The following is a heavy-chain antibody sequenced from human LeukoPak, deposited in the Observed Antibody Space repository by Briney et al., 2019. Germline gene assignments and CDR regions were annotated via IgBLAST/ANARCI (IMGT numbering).Heavy chain of an antibody. CDR1: GYTFTGHY. V-gene: IGHV1-2*02. Sequence: PEASVKVSCKASGYTFTGHYIHWVRQAPGQGLEWMGWIHPNTGGTKYAQKFQGRVTMTRDTSSSTAYMELSSLRSADTAVYYCASEYKYDSSGANAFDIWGQGTMVTVSS. CDR2: IHPNTGGT. CDR3: ASEYKYDSSGANAFDI. J-gene: IGHJ3*02. D-gene: IGHD3-22*01.